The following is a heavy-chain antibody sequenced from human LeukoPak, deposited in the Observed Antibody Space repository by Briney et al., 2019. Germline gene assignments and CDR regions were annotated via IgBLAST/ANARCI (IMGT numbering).Heavy chain of an antibody. V-gene: IGHV3-53*01. J-gene: IGHJ4*02. CDR1: GFTVSSNY. D-gene: IGHD3-10*01. CDR2: IYSGGST. Sequence: PGGSLRLSCAASGFTVSSNYMSWVRQAPGKGLEWVSVIYSGGSTYYADSVEGRFTISRDNSKNTLYLQMNSLRAEDTAVYYCARASAGTFDYWGQGTLVTVSS. CDR3: ARASAGTFDY.